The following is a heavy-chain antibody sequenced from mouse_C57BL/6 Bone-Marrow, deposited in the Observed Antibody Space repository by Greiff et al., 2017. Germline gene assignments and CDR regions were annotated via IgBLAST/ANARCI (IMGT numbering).Heavy chain of an antibody. CDR1: GYTFTSYW. J-gene: IGHJ2*01. Sequence: HLPPPWTELVKPGASVKLSCKASGYTFTSYWMHWVKQRPGQGLEWIGNINPSNGGTNYNEKFKSKATLTVDKSSSTAYMQLSSLTSEDSAVYYCARGGYRLPDYWGQGTTLTVSS. CDR3: ARGGYRLPDY. CDR2: INPSNGGT. V-gene: IGHV1-53*01. D-gene: IGHD2-14*01.